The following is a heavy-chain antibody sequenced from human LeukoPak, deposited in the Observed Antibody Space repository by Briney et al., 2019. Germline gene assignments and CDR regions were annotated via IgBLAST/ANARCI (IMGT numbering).Heavy chain of an antibody. V-gene: IGHV4-34*01. CDR3: ARARFLEWSTYYYMDV. CDR2: INRSGST. D-gene: IGHD3-3*01. Sequence: SETLSLTCAVYGGSFSGYYWSWIRQPPGKGLEWIGEINRSGSTNYNASLKSRVTISVDTSKNQFSLKLSSVTAADTAVYYCARARFLEWSTYYYMDVWGKGTTVTVSS. J-gene: IGHJ6*03. CDR1: GGSFSGYY.